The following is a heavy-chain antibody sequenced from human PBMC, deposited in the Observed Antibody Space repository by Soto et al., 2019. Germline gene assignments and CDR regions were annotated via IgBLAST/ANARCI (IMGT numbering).Heavy chain of an antibody. CDR3: ARGALRFLEWLPRHYFDY. J-gene: IGHJ4*02. CDR1: GFTFSSYE. CDR2: ISSSGSTI. Sequence: EVQLVESGGGLVQPGGSLRLSCAASGFTFSSYEMNWVRQAPGKGLEWVSYISSSGSTIYYADSVKGRFTISRDNAKNSLYLQMNSLRAEDTAVYYCARGALRFLEWLPRHYFDYWGQGTLVTVSS. D-gene: IGHD3-3*01. V-gene: IGHV3-48*03.